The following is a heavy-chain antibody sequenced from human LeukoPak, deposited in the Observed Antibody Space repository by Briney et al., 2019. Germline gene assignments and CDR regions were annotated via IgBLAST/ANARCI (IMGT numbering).Heavy chain of an antibody. J-gene: IGHJ4*02. CDR3: ARDRGRTLWFGEFDY. Sequence: ASVKVSCKASGYPFSRHAIHWVRQAPGQRLEWMGWINSGNGKTKYSQKFQGRVTITRDTSASTAYMELTSLTAEDTAVYYCARDRGRTLWFGEFDYWGQGTLVSVSS. CDR2: INSGNGKT. CDR1: GYPFSRHA. V-gene: IGHV1-3*01. D-gene: IGHD3-10*01.